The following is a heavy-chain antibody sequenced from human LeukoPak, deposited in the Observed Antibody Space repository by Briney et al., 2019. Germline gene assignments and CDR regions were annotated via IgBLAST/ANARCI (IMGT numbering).Heavy chain of an antibody. CDR3: ARSEQSYYYGSGSRKYYYYYYMDV. CDR1: GYSFTSYW. Sequence: GESLKISCKGSGYSFTSYWIGWVRQMPGKGLEWMGIIYPGDSDIRYSPSFQGQVTISADKSISTAYLQWSSLKASDTAMYYCARSEQSYYYGSGSRKYYYYYYMDVWGKGTTVTVSS. V-gene: IGHV5-51*01. CDR2: IYPGDSDI. D-gene: IGHD3-10*01. J-gene: IGHJ6*03.